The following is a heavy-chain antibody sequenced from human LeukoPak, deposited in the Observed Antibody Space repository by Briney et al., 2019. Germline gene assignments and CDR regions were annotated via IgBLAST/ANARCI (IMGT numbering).Heavy chain of an antibody. CDR1: GYTFISYD. CDR3: ARRTRELGYCSGGSCYHDAFDI. D-gene: IGHD2-15*01. J-gene: IGHJ3*02. Sequence: ASVKVSCKASGYTFISYDINWVRQATGQGLEWMGWMNPNSGNTGYAQRFQGRVTMTRNTSISTAYMELSSLRSEATAVYYCARRTRELGYCSGGSCYHDAFDIWGQGTMVTVSS. CDR2: MNPNSGNT. V-gene: IGHV1-8*01.